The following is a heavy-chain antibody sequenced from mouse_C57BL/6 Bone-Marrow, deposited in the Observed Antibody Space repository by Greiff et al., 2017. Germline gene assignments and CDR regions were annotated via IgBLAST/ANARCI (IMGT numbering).Heavy chain of an antibody. V-gene: IGHV1-53*01. J-gene: IGHJ2*01. CDR3: ALWFFDY. CDR1: GFTFTSYW. D-gene: IGHD2-2*01. Sequence: VQLQQSWTDLVKPGASVKLSCTASGFTFTSYWMHWVKQTPGQGLEWLGDINPSNGGTYYNEKFKSKVTLTEDKSSITTYMQLSDLTSEDYAVYYCALWFFDYWGQGTTLTVSS. CDR2: INPSNGGT.